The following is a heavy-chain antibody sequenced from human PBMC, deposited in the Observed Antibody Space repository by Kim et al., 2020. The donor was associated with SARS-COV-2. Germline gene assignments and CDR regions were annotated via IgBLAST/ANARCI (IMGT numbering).Heavy chain of an antibody. CDR1: GFTFDDYA. CDR2: ISWNSGSI. D-gene: IGHD2-15*01. J-gene: IGHJ4*02. Sequence: GGSLRLSCAASGFTFDDYAMHWVRQAPGKGLEWVSGISWNSGSIGYADSVKGRFTISRDNAKNSLYLQMNSLRAEDTALYYCAKDRGVVGSYYFDYSGQG. V-gene: IGHV3-9*01. CDR3: AKDRGVVGSYYFDY.